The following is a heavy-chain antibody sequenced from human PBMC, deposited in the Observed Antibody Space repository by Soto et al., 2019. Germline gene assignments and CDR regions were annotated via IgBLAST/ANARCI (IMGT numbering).Heavy chain of an antibody. D-gene: IGHD6-19*01. J-gene: IGHJ6*02. V-gene: IGHV4-59*01. CDR3: ARGIEGWYQGRYYYGMDV. Sequence: SETLSLTCTVYGGSFSDYYWSWIRQPPGKGLEWIGYIYYSGSTNYNPSLKSRVTISVDTSKNQFSLKLSSVTAADTAVYYCARGIEGWYQGRYYYGMDVWGQGTTVTVSS. CDR2: IYYSGST. CDR1: GGSFSDYY.